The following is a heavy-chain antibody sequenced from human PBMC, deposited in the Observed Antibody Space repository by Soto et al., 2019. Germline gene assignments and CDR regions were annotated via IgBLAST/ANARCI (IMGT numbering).Heavy chain of an antibody. J-gene: IGHJ3*02. CDR1: GGSISSYY. CDR2: IYYSGSP. CDR3: AREVRYSLDI. D-gene: IGHD2-15*01. Sequence: SETLSLTCTVSGGSISSYYWSWIRQPPGKGLEGIGYIYYSGSPNYNPSLKSRVTISVDTSKKQCSLKVSSVTAADTAMYYCAREVRYSLDIWGQGTMVTVSS. V-gene: IGHV4-59*01.